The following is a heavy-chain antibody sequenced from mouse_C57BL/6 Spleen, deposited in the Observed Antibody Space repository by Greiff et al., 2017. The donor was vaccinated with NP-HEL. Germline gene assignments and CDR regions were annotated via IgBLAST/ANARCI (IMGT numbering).Heavy chain of an antibody. CDR1: GFTFSSYA. D-gene: IGHD2-1*01. CDR2: ISDGGSYT. J-gene: IGHJ2*01. V-gene: IGHV5-4*01. Sequence: EVKVEESGGGLVKPGGSLKLSCAASGFTFSSYAMSWVRQTPEKRLEWVATISDGGSYTYYPDNVKGRFTISRDNAKNNLYLQMSHLKSEDTAMYYCAREEGGVYGNSYYFDYWGQGTTLTVSS. CDR3: AREEGGVYGNSYYFDY.